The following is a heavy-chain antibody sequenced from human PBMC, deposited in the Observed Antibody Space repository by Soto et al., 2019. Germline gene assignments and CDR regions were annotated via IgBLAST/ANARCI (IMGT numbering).Heavy chain of an antibody. J-gene: IGHJ4*02. V-gene: IGHV1-69*01. CDR2: IIPIFGTA. CDR3: AREPRSYGGYGFHYFDY. CDR1: GGTFSSYA. Sequence: QVQLVQSGAEVKKPGSSVKVSCKASGGTFSSYAISWVRQAPGQGLEWMGGIIPIFGTANYAQKFQGRVTITADESTSTAYMELSSLRSDDTAVYYCAREPRSYGGYGFHYFDYWGQGTLVTVSS. D-gene: IGHD5-12*01.